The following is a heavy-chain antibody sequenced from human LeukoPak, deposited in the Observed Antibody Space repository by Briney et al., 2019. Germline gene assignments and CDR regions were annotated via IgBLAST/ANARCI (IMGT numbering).Heavy chain of an antibody. CDR1: GXSISSYY. Sequence: PSETLSLTCTVSGXSISSYYWSWIRQPPGKGLEWIGYIYYSGSTNYNPSLKSRVTISVDTSKNQFSLKLSSVTAADTAVYYCARRGYSSSFDNWFDPWGQGTLVTVSS. D-gene: IGHD6-6*01. V-gene: IGHV4-59*08. CDR2: IYYSGST. J-gene: IGHJ5*02. CDR3: ARRGYSSSFDNWFDP.